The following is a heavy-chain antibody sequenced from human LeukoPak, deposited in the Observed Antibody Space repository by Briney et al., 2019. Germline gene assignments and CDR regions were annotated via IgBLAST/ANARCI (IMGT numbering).Heavy chain of an antibody. J-gene: IGHJ1*01. D-gene: IGHD6-13*01. CDR2: IYYSGTT. V-gene: IGHV4-59*08. Sequence: SETLSLTCTVSGVSISNYYWSWIRQPPGKGLECIGYIYYSGTTNYNPSLKNRVTISVDTSKNQFSLKLSSVTAADTAVYYCARHGGYSSPYLHWGQGTLVTVSS. CDR3: ARHGGYSSPYLH. CDR1: GVSISNYY.